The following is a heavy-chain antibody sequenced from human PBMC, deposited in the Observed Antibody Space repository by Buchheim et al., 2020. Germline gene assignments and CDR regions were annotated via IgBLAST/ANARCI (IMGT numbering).Heavy chain of an antibody. D-gene: IGHD3-10*01. V-gene: IGHV3-15*01. CDR3: TIVKATYFALI. Sequence: EVQLVESGGGLVKSGGSLRLSCAASGFTFTNAWMSWVRQAPGKGLEWVGRIKSKTDGATTDYAAPVKGRFTISRDDSKTTLYLQMNSLKTEDTAVYYCTIVKATYFALIWGQGTL. CDR1: GFTFTNAW. J-gene: IGHJ4*02. CDR2: IKSKTDGATT.